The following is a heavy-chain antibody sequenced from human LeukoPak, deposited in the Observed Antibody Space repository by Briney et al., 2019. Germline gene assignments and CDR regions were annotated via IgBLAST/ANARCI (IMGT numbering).Heavy chain of an antibody. Sequence: GGSLRLSCAAPGFRFSDYSMNWVRQAPGKGLEWISYISSSGSPIYYADSVKGRFTIARDNAKNSLFLQMNSLRAEDTAVYYCARVLRFSAIFGWGQGTTVTVSS. J-gene: IGHJ6*02. D-gene: IGHD3-3*01. V-gene: IGHV3-48*01. CDR3: ARVLRFSAIFG. CDR1: GFRFSDYS. CDR2: ISSSGSPI.